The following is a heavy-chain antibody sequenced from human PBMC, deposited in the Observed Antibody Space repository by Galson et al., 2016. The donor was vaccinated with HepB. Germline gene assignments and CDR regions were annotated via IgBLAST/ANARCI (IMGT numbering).Heavy chain of an antibody. CDR3: ARDRPCGSDRQNGYFAY. CDR2: INGAGTYT. V-gene: IGHV3-74*01. J-gene: IGHJ4*02. Sequence: SLRLSCAASGFTFNNYWMHWVRQVPGKGLEWVSHINGAGTYTTYADSVKGRFTISRDNARNTLYLRVSSLGAEDKAVYYCARDRPCGSDRQNGYFAYWGQGSLVAVSS. CDR1: GFTFNNYW. D-gene: IGHD2-21*02.